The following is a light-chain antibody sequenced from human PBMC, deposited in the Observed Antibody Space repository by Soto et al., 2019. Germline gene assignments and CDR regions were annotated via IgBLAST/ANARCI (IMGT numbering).Light chain of an antibody. V-gene: IGKV3-20*01. J-gene: IGKJ1*01. CDR3: QHYGDSPRT. CDR1: QSVSSSY. CDR2: GAS. Sequence: EIALTQSPGTLSLSPGERATLSCRASQSVSSSYLAWYQQKPGQAPRLLIYGASSRATGIPDRFSGSGSGTDFTLTISRLEPEDFAVYYCQHYGDSPRTFGQGTKVDIK.